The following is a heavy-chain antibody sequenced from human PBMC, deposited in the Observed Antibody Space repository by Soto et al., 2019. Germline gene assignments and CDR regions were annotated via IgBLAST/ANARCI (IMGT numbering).Heavy chain of an antibody. Sequence: PSETLSLTCTVSGGSISSSSYYWGWIRQPPGKGLEWIGSIYYSGSTYYNPSLKSRVTISVDTSKNQFSLKLSSVTAADTAVYYCARPYGAVALWGKGTLVTVS. V-gene: IGHV4-39*01. CDR3: ARPYGAVAL. CDR2: IYYSGST. CDR1: GGSISSSSYY. D-gene: IGHD6-19*01. J-gene: IGHJ4*02.